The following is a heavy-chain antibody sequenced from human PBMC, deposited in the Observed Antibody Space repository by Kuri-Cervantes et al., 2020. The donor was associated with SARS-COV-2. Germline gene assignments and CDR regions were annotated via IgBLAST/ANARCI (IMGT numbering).Heavy chain of an antibody. J-gene: IGHJ4*02. CDR2: VYSSDART. CDR1: GFSFSNYA. V-gene: IGHV3-23*05. CDR3: ARVVVVPAATEKQWLVWRLHDY. D-gene: IGHD2-2*01. Sequence: GESLKISCAASGFSFSNYAMSWVRQAPGRGLEWVAVVYSSDARTYYADSAKGRFTISRDNAKNSLYLQMNSLRAEDTAVYYCARVVVVPAATEKQWLVWRLHDYWGQGTLVTVSS.